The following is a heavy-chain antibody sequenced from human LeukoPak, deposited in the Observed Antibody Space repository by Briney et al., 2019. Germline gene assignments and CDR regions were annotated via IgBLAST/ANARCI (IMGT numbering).Heavy chain of an antibody. Sequence: SVKVSCKASGGTFSSYAISWVRQAPGQGLEWMGRIIPILGIANYAQKFQGRVTITADKSTGTAYMELSSLRSGDTAVYYCARPGIGGAAWKNDAFDIWGQGTMVTVSS. CDR2: IIPILGIA. V-gene: IGHV1-69*04. D-gene: IGHD6-13*01. J-gene: IGHJ3*02. CDR3: ARPGIGGAAWKNDAFDI. CDR1: GGTFSSYA.